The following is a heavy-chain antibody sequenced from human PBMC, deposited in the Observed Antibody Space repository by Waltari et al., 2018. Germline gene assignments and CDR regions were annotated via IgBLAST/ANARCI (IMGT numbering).Heavy chain of an antibody. CDR1: GFTFRSYG. D-gene: IGHD1-26*01. CDR2: ISYAGTNK. V-gene: IGHV3-30*18. CDR3: AKDGEWELLRNYFDY. J-gene: IGHJ4*02. Sequence: QVQLVESGGGVVQPGRSLRLSCAASGFTFRSYGMHWVRQAPGQGLEWVAVISYAGTNKYYADSVKGRFTISRDNSKNTLYLQMNSLRADDTAVYYCAKDGEWELLRNYFDYWGQGTLVTVSS.